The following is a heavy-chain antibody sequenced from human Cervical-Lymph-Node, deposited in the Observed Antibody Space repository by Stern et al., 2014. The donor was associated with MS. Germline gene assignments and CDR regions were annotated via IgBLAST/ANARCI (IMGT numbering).Heavy chain of an antibody. CDR3: ASSVGELTPEAV. CDR2: IIPMFGTA. Sequence: VQLVESGAEVKKPGSSVRVSCKASGGTFSSYAISWVRQAPGQGLEWMGGIIPMFGTANYAQKFQGGVTITADDSTTTAYMEVSSLRSEDTAVYYCASSVGELTPEAVWGQGTTVTVFS. CDR1: GGTFSSYA. V-gene: IGHV1-69*01. J-gene: IGHJ6*02. D-gene: IGHD3-10*01.